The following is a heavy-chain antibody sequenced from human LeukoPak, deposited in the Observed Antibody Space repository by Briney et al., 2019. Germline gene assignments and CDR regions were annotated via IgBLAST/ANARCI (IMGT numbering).Heavy chain of an antibody. D-gene: IGHD6-19*01. Sequence: SETLSLTCTVSGGSISSYYWSWIRQPPGKGLEWIGYIYYSGSTNYNPSLKSRVTISVDTSKSQFSLKLSSVTAADTAVYYCARHLYSSGWSVATWGQGTLVTVSS. J-gene: IGHJ5*02. CDR3: ARHLYSSGWSVAT. CDR1: GGSISSYY. CDR2: IYYSGST. V-gene: IGHV4-59*08.